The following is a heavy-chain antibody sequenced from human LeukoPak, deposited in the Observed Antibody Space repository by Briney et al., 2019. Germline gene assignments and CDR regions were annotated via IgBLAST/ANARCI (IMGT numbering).Heavy chain of an antibody. CDR1: GGSINNYY. Sequence: SETLSLTCTVSGGSINNYYWSWIRQPPGKGLEWIGYIYYSGSTNYNPSLKSRVTISVDTSKNQFSLKLSSVTAADTAVYYCARVAGDTAWYYFDYWGQGTLVTVSS. D-gene: IGHD5-18*01. CDR3: ARVAGDTAWYYFDY. J-gene: IGHJ4*02. CDR2: IYYSGST. V-gene: IGHV4-59*01.